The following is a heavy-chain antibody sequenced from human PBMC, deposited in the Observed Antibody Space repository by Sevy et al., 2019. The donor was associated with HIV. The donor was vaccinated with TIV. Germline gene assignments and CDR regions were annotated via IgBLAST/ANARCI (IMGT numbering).Heavy chain of an antibody. CDR1: GGSISSGGYY. J-gene: IGHJ6*02. D-gene: IGHD3-3*01. V-gene: IGHV4-31*03. CDR3: ARGLSFWSGYSGGAYYGMDV. Sequence: SETLSLTCTVSGGSISSGGYYWSWIRQHPGKGLEWIGYIYYSGSTYYNPSLKSRVTISVDTSKNQFSLKLSSVTAADTAVYYCARGLSFWSGYSGGAYYGMDVWGQRTTVTVSS. CDR2: IYYSGST.